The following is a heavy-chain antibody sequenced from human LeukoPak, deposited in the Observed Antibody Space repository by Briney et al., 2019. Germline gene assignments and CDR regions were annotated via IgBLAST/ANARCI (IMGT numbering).Heavy chain of an antibody. V-gene: IGHV4-59*08. CDR2: IYYSGST. J-gene: IGHJ2*01. Sequence: SETLSLTCTVSGGSISSYYWSWIRQPPGKGLEWIGYIYYSGSTNYNPSLKSRVTISVDTSKNQFSLKLSSVTAADTAVYYCARLNGSGWYPRLRWYFDLWGRGTLVTVSS. CDR3: ARLNGSGWYPRLRWYFDL. D-gene: IGHD6-19*01. CDR1: GGSISSYY.